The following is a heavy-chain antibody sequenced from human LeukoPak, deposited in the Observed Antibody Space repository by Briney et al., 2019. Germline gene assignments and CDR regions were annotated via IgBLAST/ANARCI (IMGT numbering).Heavy chain of an antibody. CDR3: ARDYRKRVTGTGPGFDN. CDR2: INPNSGDT. Sequence: GASVKVSFKASGYTFTGYSLHWVRQTPGQGLQWMGWINPNSGDTNYAQKFQGRVTMTRDTSITTAYMDLSRLRPDDTAVYYCARDYRKRVTGTGPGFDNWGQGTLVTVSS. J-gene: IGHJ3*02. CDR1: GYTFTGYS. D-gene: IGHD2-21*02. V-gene: IGHV1-2*02.